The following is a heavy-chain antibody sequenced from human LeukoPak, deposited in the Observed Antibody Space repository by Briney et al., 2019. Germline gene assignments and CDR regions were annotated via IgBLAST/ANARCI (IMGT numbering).Heavy chain of an antibody. D-gene: IGHD3-22*01. Sequence: PSETLSLTCTVSGGSISSSSYYWGWIRRPPGKGLEWIGSIYYSGSTYYNPSLKSRVTISVDTSKNQFSLKLSSVTAADTAVYYCARRGFTYYYDSSGYYYGYYFDYWGQGTLVTVSS. CDR1: GGSISSSSYY. J-gene: IGHJ4*02. CDR3: ARRGFTYYYDSSGYYYGYYFDY. CDR2: IYYSGST. V-gene: IGHV4-39*01.